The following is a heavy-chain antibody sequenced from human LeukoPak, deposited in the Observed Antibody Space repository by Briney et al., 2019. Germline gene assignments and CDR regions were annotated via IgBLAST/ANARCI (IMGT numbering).Heavy chain of an antibody. CDR3: ARDRGYLTKIWFDY. Sequence: GGSLRLSCAASGFTFSSYEMNWVRQAPGKGLEWVSSISSSSSYIYYADSVKGRFTISRDNAKNSLYLQMSSLRAEDTAVYYCARDRGYLTKIWFDYWGQGTLVTVSS. CDR1: GFTFSSYE. J-gene: IGHJ4*02. V-gene: IGHV3-21*01. CDR2: ISSSSSYI. D-gene: IGHD3-22*01.